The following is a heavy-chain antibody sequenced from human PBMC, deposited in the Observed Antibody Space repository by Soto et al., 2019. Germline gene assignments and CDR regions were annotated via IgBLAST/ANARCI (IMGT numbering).Heavy chain of an antibody. CDR1: GGTFSSYA. CDR2: IIPILGTA. Sequence: QVQLVQSGAEVKKPGSSVKVSCKASGGTFSSYAISWVRQAPGQGLEWMGGIIPILGTANYAQKFQGRVTISADKSTSTAYMELSSLRSEDTAVYYCARGEYYYGSGTGTETNYYGMDVWGQGTTVTDAS. D-gene: IGHD3-10*01. J-gene: IGHJ6*02. V-gene: IGHV1-69*06. CDR3: ARGEYYYGSGTGTETNYYGMDV.